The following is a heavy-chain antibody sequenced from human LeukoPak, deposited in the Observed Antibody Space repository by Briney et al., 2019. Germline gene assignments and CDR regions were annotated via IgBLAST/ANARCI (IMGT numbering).Heavy chain of an antibody. V-gene: IGHV4-4*02. D-gene: IGHD5-18*01. CDR2: IYHSGST. Sequence: SETLSLTCAVSGGSISSSNWWSWVRQPPGKGLEWIGEIYHSGSTNYNPSLKSRVTISVDKSKNQFSLKLSSVTAADTPVYYCARVQLWLWRYYFDYWGQGTLVTVSS. J-gene: IGHJ4*02. CDR1: GGSISSSNW. CDR3: ARVQLWLWRYYFDY.